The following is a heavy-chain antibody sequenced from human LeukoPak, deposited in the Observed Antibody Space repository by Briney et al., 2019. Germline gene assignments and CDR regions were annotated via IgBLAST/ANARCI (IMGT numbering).Heavy chain of an antibody. J-gene: IGHJ4*02. CDR1: GGTFSSYA. CDR2: IIPIFGTA. CDR3: ASPGYCSSTSCYTRFDY. D-gene: IGHD2-2*02. Sequence: ASVKVSCKASGGTFSSYAISWVRQAPGQGLEWMGGIIPIFGTANYAQKFQGRVTITADESTSTAYMELSSLRSEDTAVYYCASPGYCSSTSCYTRFDYWGQGTLVTVSS. V-gene: IGHV1-69*01.